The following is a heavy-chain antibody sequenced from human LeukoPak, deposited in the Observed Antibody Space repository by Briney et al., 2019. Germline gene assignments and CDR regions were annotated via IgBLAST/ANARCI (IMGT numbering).Heavy chain of an antibody. CDR1: GFTSSQYA. Sequence: GRSLRLSRAASGFTSSQYAIHCVRRAPGKGLEWVAVISYDGSTKYYADSVKARFTISRDNSKNTLYLQMNSLRPDDTAVYYCAREIFDGDYNYYYGMDVWGQGATVTVSS. J-gene: IGHJ6*02. V-gene: IGHV3-30-3*01. CDR3: AREIFDGDYNYYYGMDV. D-gene: IGHD4-17*01. CDR2: ISYDGSTK.